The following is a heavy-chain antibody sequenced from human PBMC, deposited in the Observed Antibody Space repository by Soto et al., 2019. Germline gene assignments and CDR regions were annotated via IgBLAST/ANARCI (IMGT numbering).Heavy chain of an antibody. CDR3: AKLFGSSGTTGAFDI. CDR2: ISGSGGST. J-gene: IGHJ3*02. CDR1: GFTFSSYA. Sequence: PGVSLRLSCAAPGFTFSSYAMSWVRQAPGKGLEWVSAISGSGGSTYYADSVKGRFTISRDNSKNTLYLQMNSLRAEDTAVYYYAKLFGSSGTTGAFDIWGQGTMVTVSS. V-gene: IGHV3-23*01. D-gene: IGHD3-22*01.